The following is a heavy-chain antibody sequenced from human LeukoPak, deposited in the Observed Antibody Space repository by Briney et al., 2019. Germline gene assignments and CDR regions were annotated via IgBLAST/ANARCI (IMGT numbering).Heavy chain of an antibody. CDR3: ASSTYYGGNSPFDY. CDR1: GGSFSGYY. J-gene: IGHJ4*02. CDR2: IYYSGST. Sequence: SETLSLTCAVYGGSFSGYYWSWIRQPPGKGLEWIGYIYYSGSTNYNPSLKSRVTISVDTSKNQFSLKLSSVTAADTAVYYCASSTYYGGNSPFDYWGQGTLVTVSS. V-gene: IGHV4-59*01. D-gene: IGHD4-23*01.